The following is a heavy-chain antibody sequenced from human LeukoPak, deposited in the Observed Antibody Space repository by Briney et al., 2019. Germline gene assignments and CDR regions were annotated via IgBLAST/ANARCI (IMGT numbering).Heavy chain of an antibody. J-gene: IGHJ4*02. CDR1: GFTFSGYA. D-gene: IGHD3-10*01. V-gene: IGHV3-21*01. Sequence: KTGGSLRLSCAASGFTFSGYAMAWVRQAPGKGLEWVSSISSSGYYIYYADSLKGRFTISRDNAKNSLYLQMNSLRAEDTAVYYCATLGVRGAPYYFDYWGQGTLVTVSS. CDR2: ISSSGYYI. CDR3: ATLGVRGAPYYFDY.